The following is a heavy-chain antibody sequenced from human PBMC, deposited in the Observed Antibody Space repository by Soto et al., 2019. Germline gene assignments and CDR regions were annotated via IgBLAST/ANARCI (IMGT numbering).Heavy chain of an antibody. D-gene: IGHD6-13*01. CDR1: GFAFRSHA. Sequence: QPGGSLRLSCTASGFAFRSHAMQWVRQAPGKGLEWVAVISSDGATKYVADSLKGRFTISRDNFESTMSLQMNNLRPEDTALYYCARSSVHIAAAGRLDLWGPGTLVTV. V-gene: IGHV3-30*14. CDR3: ARSSVHIAAAGRLDL. J-gene: IGHJ5*02. CDR2: ISSDGATK.